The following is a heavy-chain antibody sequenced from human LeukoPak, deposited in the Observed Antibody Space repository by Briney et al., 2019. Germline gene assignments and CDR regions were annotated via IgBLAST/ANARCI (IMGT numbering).Heavy chain of an antibody. V-gene: IGHV1-18*01. CDR1: GYTFTSYG. Sequence: VASVKVSCKASGYTFTSYGISWVRQAPGQGLEWMGWISAYNGNTNYAQKLQGRVTMTTDTSTSTAYRELRSLRSDDTAVYYCAREYSSSWYYFDYWGQGTLVTVSS. J-gene: IGHJ4*02. D-gene: IGHD6-13*01. CDR2: ISAYNGNT. CDR3: AREYSSSWYYFDY.